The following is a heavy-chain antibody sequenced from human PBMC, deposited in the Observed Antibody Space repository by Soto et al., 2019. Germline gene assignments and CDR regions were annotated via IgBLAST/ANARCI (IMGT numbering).Heavy chain of an antibody. CDR3: ARRVSGSYFHY. J-gene: IGHJ4*02. V-gene: IGHV4-39*01. CDR1: GGSISSSSYY. CDR2: IYYSGST. Sequence: PSETLSLTCTVSGGSISSSSYYWGWIRQPPGKGLEWIGYIYYSGSTYYNPSLKSRVTISVDTSKNQFSLKLSSVTAADTAVYYCARRVSGSYFHYWGQGTLVTVSS. D-gene: IGHD1-26*01.